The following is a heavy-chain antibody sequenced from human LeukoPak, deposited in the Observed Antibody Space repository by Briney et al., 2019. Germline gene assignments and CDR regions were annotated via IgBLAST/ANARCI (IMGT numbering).Heavy chain of an antibody. D-gene: IGHD6-13*01. CDR3: AKVSIAAADDY. J-gene: IGHJ4*02. CDR2: ITGSGGNT. CDR1: GFIFSSYS. Sequence: GGSLRLSCAASGFIFSSYSMSWVRQASGKGLEWVSVITGSGGNTYYADSVKGRFTISRDNSKNTLYLQMNSLRAEDTAVYYCAKVSIAAADDYWGQGTLVTVSS. V-gene: IGHV3-23*01.